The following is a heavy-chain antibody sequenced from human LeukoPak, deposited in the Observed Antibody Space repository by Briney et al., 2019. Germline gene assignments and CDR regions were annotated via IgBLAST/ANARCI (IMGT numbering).Heavy chain of an antibody. Sequence: SETLSLTCAVYGGPFSGYYWSWIRQPPGKGLEWIGEINHSGSTNYNPSLKSRVTISVDTSKNQFSLKLSSVTAADTAVYYCARGLYYYGSGSYYKAPFQHWGQGTLVTVSS. D-gene: IGHD3-10*01. CDR2: INHSGST. CDR1: GGPFSGYY. CDR3: ARGLYYYGSGSYYKAPFQH. J-gene: IGHJ1*01. V-gene: IGHV4-34*01.